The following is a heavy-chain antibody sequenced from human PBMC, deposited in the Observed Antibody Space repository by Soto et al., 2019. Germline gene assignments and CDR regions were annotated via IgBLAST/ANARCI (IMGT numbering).Heavy chain of an antibody. CDR1: GFTFSSYS. J-gene: IGHJ4*02. Sequence: EVQLVESGGGLVKPGGSLRLSCAASGFTFSSYSMNWDRQAPGKGLEWVSSISSSSSYIYYADSVKGRFTISRDNAKNSLYLQMNSLRAEDTAVYYCARETDIVVVPALDYWGQGTLVTVSS. D-gene: IGHD2-2*01. V-gene: IGHV3-21*01. CDR3: ARETDIVVVPALDY. CDR2: ISSSSSYI.